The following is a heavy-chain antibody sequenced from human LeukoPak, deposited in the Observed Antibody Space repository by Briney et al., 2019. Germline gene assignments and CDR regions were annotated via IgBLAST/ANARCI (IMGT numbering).Heavy chain of an antibody. Sequence: SETLSLTCAVYGGSFSGYYWSWIRQPPGKGLEWIGEINHSGSTNYNPSLKSRVTISVDTSKNQFSLKLSSVTAADTAVYYCARSMVGRSHPPGFQHWGQGTLVTVSS. CDR3: ARSMVGRSHPPGFQH. CDR2: INHSGST. CDR1: GGSFSGYY. D-gene: IGHD2-15*01. J-gene: IGHJ1*01. V-gene: IGHV4-34*01.